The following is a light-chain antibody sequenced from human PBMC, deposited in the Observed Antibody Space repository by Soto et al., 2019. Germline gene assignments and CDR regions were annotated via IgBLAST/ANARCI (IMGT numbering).Light chain of an antibody. Sequence: DIQMTQSPSTLSASVGDRVTITCRASQSVSVWLAWYQQKPGKDPKLLISDASTLQRGVPSGFSGSGSGTDFTLIISNLQSDDFATYYCQQYITYSPYTFGQGTKVDIK. CDR1: QSVSVW. V-gene: IGKV1-5*01. CDR2: DAS. J-gene: IGKJ2*01. CDR3: QQYITYSPYT.